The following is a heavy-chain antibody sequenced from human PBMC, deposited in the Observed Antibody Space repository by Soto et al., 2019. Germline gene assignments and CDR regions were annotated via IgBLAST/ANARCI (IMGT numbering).Heavy chain of an antibody. Sequence: GGSLRLSCTASGFTFGDYAMSWFRQAPGKGLEWVGFIRSKAYGGTTEYAASVKGRFTISRDDSKSIAYLQMNSLKTEDTAVYYCTRDVGRYCSGGSCSYDAFDIWGQGTMVTVSS. V-gene: IGHV3-49*03. D-gene: IGHD2-15*01. CDR1: GFTFGDYA. CDR2: IRSKAYGGTT. J-gene: IGHJ3*02. CDR3: TRDVGRYCSGGSCSYDAFDI.